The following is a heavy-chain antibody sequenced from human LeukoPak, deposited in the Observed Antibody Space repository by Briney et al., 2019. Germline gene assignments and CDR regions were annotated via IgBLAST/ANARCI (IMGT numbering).Heavy chain of an antibody. J-gene: IGHJ4*02. CDR2: IRYDGSNK. CDR1: GFTFSSDG. V-gene: IGHV3-30*02. D-gene: IGHD2/OR15-2a*01. CDR3: ALSKAYYFDY. Sequence: GGSLRLSCAASGFTFSSDGMHWVRQAPGKGLEWVAFIRYDGSNKYYADSVKGRFTISRDNSKNTLYLQMNSLRAEDTAVYYCALSKAYYFDYWGQGTLVTVSS.